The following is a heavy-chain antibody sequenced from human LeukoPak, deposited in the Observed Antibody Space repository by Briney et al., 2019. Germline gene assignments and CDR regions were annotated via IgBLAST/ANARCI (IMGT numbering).Heavy chain of an antibody. V-gene: IGHV3-21*01. Sequence: GGSLRLSCAASGFTFSSYSMNWVRQAPGKGLEWVSSISSSSSYIYYADSVKGRFTISRDNAKNSLYLQMNSLRAEDTAVYYWAREKLYSSSGHNMDVGGKGPTAPVSS. CDR3: AREKLYSSSGHNMDV. CDR2: ISSSSSYI. J-gene: IGHJ6*03. D-gene: IGHD6-13*01. CDR1: GFTFSSYS.